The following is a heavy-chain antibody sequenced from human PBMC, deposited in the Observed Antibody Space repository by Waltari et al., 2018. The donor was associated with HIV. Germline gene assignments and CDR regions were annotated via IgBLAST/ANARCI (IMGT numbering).Heavy chain of an antibody. Sequence: QVQLVQSGAEVKKPGASVKVSCKASQYTFTAFDINWVRQATGQGLEWMGWMNPKSGNTGYAEKFQSRVTMTRNTSTDTAYMELSSLRSDDTAMYYCTRGWTTRYYYGLDVWGQGTTVIVSS. V-gene: IGHV1-8*01. D-gene: IGHD4-17*01. CDR3: TRGWTTRYYYGLDV. J-gene: IGHJ6*02. CDR1: QYTFTAFD. CDR2: MNPKSGNT.